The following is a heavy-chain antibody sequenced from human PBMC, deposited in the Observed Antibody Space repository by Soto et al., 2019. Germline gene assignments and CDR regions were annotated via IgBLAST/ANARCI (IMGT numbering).Heavy chain of an antibody. CDR3: AKRRGAGGHFDY. CDR2: VSIGGST. CDR1: GITFSRYA. Sequence: GSLKLPCGSSGITFSRYAMGWVRQGPGKGLEWVAVVSIGGSTHYADSVRGRFTISRDNSKNTLSLQMNSLTAEDTAVYFCAKRRGAGGHFDYWGQGALVTVSS. D-gene: IGHD2-15*01. V-gene: IGHV3-23*01. J-gene: IGHJ4*02.